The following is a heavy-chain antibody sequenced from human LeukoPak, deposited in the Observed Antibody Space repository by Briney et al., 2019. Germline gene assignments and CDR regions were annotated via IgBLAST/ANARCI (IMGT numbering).Heavy chain of an antibody. CDR2: ISYDGSKK. V-gene: IGHV3-30*18. Sequence: PGRSLRLSCVVSGFTFRNYAMHWVRQAPGKGLEWVAVISYDGSKKYYVDSVKGRFTISRDNSKNTLYLQMNSLRAEDTAMYYCTKDGLAVTTVSGYGMDVWGQGTTVTVSS. D-gene: IGHD4-17*01. CDR3: TKDGLAVTTVSGYGMDV. J-gene: IGHJ6*02. CDR1: GFTFRNYA.